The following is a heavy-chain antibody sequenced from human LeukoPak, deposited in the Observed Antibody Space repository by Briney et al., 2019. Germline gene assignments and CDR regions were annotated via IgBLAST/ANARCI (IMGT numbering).Heavy chain of an antibody. CDR2: ISSSGSTI. D-gene: IGHD3-10*01. J-gene: IGHJ6*03. CDR1: GFTFSSYS. CDR3: ARDPRQSITMVRGYMDV. V-gene: IGHV3-48*04. Sequence: GGSLRLSCAASGFTFSSYSMNWVRQAPGKGLEWVSYISSSGSTIYYADSVKGRFTISRDNAKNSLYLQMNSLRAEDTAVYYCARDPRQSITMVRGYMDVWGKGTTVTISS.